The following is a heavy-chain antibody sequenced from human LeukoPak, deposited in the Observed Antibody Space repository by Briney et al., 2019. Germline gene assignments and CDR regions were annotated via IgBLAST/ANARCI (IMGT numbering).Heavy chain of an antibody. CDR1: GYTFTSYG. J-gene: IGHJ3*02. CDR2: ISAYNGNT. CDR3: ARAGEVGDAFDI. V-gene: IGHV1-18*01. Sequence: GASVKVSCKASGYTFTSYGISWVRQAPGQGLEWMGWISAYNGNTNYAQKFQGRVTVTRDTSTSTVYMELSSLRSEDTAVYYCARAGEVGDAFDIWGQGTMVTVSS. D-gene: IGHD3-16*01.